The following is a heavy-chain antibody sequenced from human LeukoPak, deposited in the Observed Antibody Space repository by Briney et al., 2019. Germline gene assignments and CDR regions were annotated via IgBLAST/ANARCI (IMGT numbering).Heavy chain of an antibody. V-gene: IGHV3-21*01. CDR1: GFTFSSYS. CDR3: ARSGGYSYGSVFDY. J-gene: IGHJ4*02. CDR2: ISSSSSYI. D-gene: IGHD5-18*01. Sequence: PGGSLRLSCAASGFTFSSYSMTWVRQAPGKVLEWVSSISSSSSYIYYADSVKGRFTISRDNAKNSLYLQMNSLRAEDTAVYYCARSGGYSYGSVFDYWGQGTLVTVSS.